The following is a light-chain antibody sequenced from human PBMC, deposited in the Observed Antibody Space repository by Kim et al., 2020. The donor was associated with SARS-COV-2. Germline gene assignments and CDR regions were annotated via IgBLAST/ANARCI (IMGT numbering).Light chain of an antibody. J-gene: IGLJ2*01. CDR1: SRDVGNYNL. CDR2: EVS. V-gene: IGLV2-23*02. CDR3: CSYAGSSTFVV. Sequence: QSITISGTGTSRDVGNYNLVSWYQQRPGKAPKLIMFEVSKRPSGVSNRFSGSKSGDTASLTISGLQAEDESDYYCCSYAGSSTFVVFGGGTQLTVL.